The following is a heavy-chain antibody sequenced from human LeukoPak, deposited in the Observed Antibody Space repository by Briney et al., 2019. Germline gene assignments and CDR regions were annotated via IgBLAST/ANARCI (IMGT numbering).Heavy chain of an antibody. V-gene: IGHV3-23*01. CDR2: ISDSGGST. Sequence: GGSLRLSCAASGFTFSSSGISWVRQAPGKGLEWVSGISDSGGSTYYADSVKGRFTISRDNSKNTLYLQMNSLRAEDTAVYYCAREVIAAAGSTFDYWGQGTLVTVSS. D-gene: IGHD6-13*01. J-gene: IGHJ4*02. CDR1: GFTFSSSG. CDR3: AREVIAAAGSTFDY.